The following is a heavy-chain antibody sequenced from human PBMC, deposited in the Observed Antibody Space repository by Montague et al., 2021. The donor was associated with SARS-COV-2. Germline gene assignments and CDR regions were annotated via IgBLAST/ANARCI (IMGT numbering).Heavy chain of an antibody. D-gene: IGHD3-22*01. V-gene: IGHV4-34*01. CDR2: INHSGST. Sequence: SETLSLTCAVYGGSFSGYYWSWIRQPPGKGLEWIGEINHSGSTNYNPSLKSRVTISVDTSKNQFSLRPSSVTAADTAVYYCASPTYYYDSSGSDAFDIWGQGTMVTVSS. CDR1: GGSFSGYY. J-gene: IGHJ3*02. CDR3: ASPTYYYDSSGSDAFDI.